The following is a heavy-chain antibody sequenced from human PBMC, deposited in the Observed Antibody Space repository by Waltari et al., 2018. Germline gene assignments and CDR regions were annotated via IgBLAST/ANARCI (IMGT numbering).Heavy chain of an antibody. CDR2: IKQDGSEK. J-gene: IGHJ4*02. Sequence: HLVESGGGSVQPGGSLRLSCAASGVTFSNFWMRWVRQAPGKGLEWVASIKQDGSEKQYVDSVKGRFTVSRDNAKNSLYLQMNTLGAEDTAVYYCTTLSVTKTSDYWGQGTLVTVSS. CDR3: TTLSVTKTSDY. CDR1: GVTFSNFW. V-gene: IGHV3-7*01. D-gene: IGHD4-4*01.